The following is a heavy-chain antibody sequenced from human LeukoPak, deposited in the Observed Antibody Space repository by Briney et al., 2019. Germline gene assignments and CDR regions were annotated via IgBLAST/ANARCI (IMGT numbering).Heavy chain of an antibody. Sequence: ASVKVSCKASGYTFTGYYMHWVRQAPGQGLEWMGWINPNSGGTNYAQKFQGRVTMTRDTSTSTAYMELSRLRSDDTAVYYCARDGATVTTLWFDPWGQGTLVTVSS. CDR1: GYTFTGYY. CDR3: ARDGATVTTLWFDP. J-gene: IGHJ5*02. V-gene: IGHV1-2*02. CDR2: INPNSGGT. D-gene: IGHD4-11*01.